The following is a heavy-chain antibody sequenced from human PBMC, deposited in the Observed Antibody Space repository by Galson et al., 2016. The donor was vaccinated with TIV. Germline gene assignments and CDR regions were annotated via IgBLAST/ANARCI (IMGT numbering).Heavy chain of an antibody. J-gene: IGHJ4*02. CDR2: IIPLFGIV. D-gene: IGHD3-22*01. CDR1: GGIFIGYG. CDR3: VRSGTYYYDSSGDN. Sequence: VKVSCKASGGIFIGYGISWVRQPPGQGLEWMGRIIPLFGIVSYAQRFQGRVAIIADKSTGTTYMELSSLRSEDTAVYYCVRSGTYYYDSSGDNWGQGTLVTVSS. V-gene: IGHV1-69*10.